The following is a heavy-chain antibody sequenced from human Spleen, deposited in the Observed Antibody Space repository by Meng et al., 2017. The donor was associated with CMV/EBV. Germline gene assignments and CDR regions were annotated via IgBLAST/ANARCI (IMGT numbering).Heavy chain of an antibody. J-gene: IGHJ6*02. CDR3: AKDTGGLRGYGMDV. Sequence: GGSLRLSCAASGFTFSSYWMSWVRQAPGKGLEWVANIKQDGSEKYYVDSVKGRFTISRDNAKNSLYLQMNSLRAEDTALYYCAKDTGGLRGYGMDVWGQGTTVTVSS. CDR1: GFTFSSYW. CDR2: IKQDGSEK. D-gene: IGHD3-16*01. V-gene: IGHV3-7*03.